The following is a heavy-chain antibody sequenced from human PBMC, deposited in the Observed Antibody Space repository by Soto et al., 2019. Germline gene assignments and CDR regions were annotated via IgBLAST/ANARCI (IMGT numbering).Heavy chain of an antibody. D-gene: IGHD5-18*01. J-gene: IGHJ5*01. CDR3: ARIPLDTYMTYWFDP. V-gene: IGHV4-61*08. CDR2: IYYSGNT. CDR1: GDSVTSGDYY. Sequence: SGTLSLTCTVSGDSVTSGDYYWSWIRQPPGKGLEWIGYIYYSGNTNYSPSLKSRVAISLDTSHNQFSLKLSSVTAADTAVYFCARIPLDTYMTYWFDPWGQGTLATV.